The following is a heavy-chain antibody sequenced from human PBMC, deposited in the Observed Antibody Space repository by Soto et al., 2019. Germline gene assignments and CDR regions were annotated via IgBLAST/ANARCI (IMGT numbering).Heavy chain of an antibody. J-gene: IGHJ4*02. Sequence: QVQLAESGGGVVQPGRSLRLSCAASGFTFSSYGMHWVRQAPGKGLEWVAVISYDGSNKYYADSVKGRFTISRDNSKNTLYLQMNSLRAEDTAVYYCAKVGGYYYDSSGYPDYWGQGTLVTVSS. V-gene: IGHV3-30*18. CDR2: ISYDGSNK. D-gene: IGHD3-22*01. CDR3: AKVGGYYYDSSGYPDY. CDR1: GFTFSSYG.